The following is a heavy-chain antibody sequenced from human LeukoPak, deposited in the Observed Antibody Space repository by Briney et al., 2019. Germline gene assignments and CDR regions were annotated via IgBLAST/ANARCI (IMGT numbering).Heavy chain of an antibody. J-gene: IGHJ4*02. V-gene: IGHV4-59*01. CDR3: ARGRGNSWLLDY. Sequence: SVTLSLTCTVSGGSISSYYWNWMRQPPGKGPEWIGYIYYSGSTSYNPSLKSRVTISLDTPTNQFSLKLSSVTAADTAGCYCARGRGNSWLLDYWGQGALVTV. CDR2: IYYSGST. D-gene: IGHD4-23*01. CDR1: GGSISSYY.